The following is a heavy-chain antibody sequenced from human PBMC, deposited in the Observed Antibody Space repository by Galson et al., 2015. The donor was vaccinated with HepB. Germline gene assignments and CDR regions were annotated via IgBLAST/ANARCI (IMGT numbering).Heavy chain of an antibody. J-gene: IGHJ2*01. V-gene: IGHV3-66*01. CDR2: IYSGGST. D-gene: IGHD2-2*01. Sequence: SLRLSCAASGFTVSNNYLSWVRQAPGKGLEWVSVIYSGGSTYYADSVKGRFTISRDNSKNTLYLQMNSLRAEDTAVYYCARENCGSTARYLDLWGRGTLVTVSS. CDR3: ARENCGSTARYLDL. CDR1: GFTVSNNY.